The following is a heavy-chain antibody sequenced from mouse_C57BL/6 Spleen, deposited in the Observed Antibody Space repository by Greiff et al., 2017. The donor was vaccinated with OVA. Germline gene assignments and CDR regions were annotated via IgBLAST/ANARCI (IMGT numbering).Heavy chain of an antibody. V-gene: IGHV1-80*01. CDR3: ARPDHYYGSSFDY. Sequence: LVESGAELVKPGASVKISCKASGYAFSSYWMNWVKQRPGKGLEWIGQIYPGDGDTNYNGKFKGKATLTADKSSSTAYMQLSSLTSEDSAVYFCARPDHYYGSSFDYWGQGTTLTVSS. D-gene: IGHD1-1*01. J-gene: IGHJ2*01. CDR1: GYAFSSYW. CDR2: IYPGDGDT.